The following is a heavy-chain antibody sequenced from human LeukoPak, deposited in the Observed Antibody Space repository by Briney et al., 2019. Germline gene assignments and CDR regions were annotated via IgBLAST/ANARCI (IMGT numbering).Heavy chain of an antibody. CDR2: INHSGST. Sequence: SETLSLTCGVYGGSFSGYYWSWIRQPPGKGLEWIGEINHSGSTNYNPSLKSRVTISVDTSKNQFSLKLSSVTAADTAVYYCARGRGYSYGYFDYWGQGTLVTVSS. CDR1: GGSFSGYY. D-gene: IGHD5-18*01. V-gene: IGHV4-34*01. J-gene: IGHJ4*02. CDR3: ARGRGYSYGYFDY.